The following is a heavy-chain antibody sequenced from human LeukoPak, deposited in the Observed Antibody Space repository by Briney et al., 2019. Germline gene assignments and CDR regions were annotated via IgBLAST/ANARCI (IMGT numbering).Heavy chain of an antibody. Sequence: GASVKVSCKVSGYTLTELSMHWVRQAPGKGLEWMGGFDPEDGETIYAQKFQGRVTMTEDTSTDTAYMELSSLRSEDTAVYYCATAHARTGYCSGGICYPFDYWGQGTLVTVSS. CDR1: GYTLTELS. V-gene: IGHV1-24*01. D-gene: IGHD2-15*01. CDR2: FDPEDGET. CDR3: ATAHARTGYCSGGICYPFDY. J-gene: IGHJ4*02.